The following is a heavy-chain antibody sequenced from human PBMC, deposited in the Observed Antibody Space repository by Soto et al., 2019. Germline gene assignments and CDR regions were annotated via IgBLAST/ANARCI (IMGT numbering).Heavy chain of an antibody. CDR1: GDSISSSYY. CDR2: VYYTGFT. CDR3: ARLPVVVIALGYFDP. V-gene: IGHV4-39*01. D-gene: IGHD2-21*01. Sequence: QLQLQESGPGLVKPSETLSLTCTVSGDSISSSYYWGWVRQPPGKGLECIGAVYYTGFTYYNPTPKSRLTISLDTSKNQFSLRLSSVTAADTAIYYCARLPVVVIALGYFDPWGPRTLVTVSS. J-gene: IGHJ5*02.